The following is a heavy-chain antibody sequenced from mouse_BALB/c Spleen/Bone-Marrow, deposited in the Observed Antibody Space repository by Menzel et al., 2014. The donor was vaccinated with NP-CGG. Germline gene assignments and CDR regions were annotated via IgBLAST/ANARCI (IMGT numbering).Heavy chain of an antibody. V-gene: IGHV5-17*02. J-gene: IGHJ2*01. D-gene: IGHD1-1*01. CDR2: ISSGSSTI. CDR1: GFTFSSFG. Sequence: EVMLVESGGGLVQPGGSRKLSCAASGFTFSSFGMHWVRQAPEKGLEWVAYISSGSSTIYYTDTVKGRFTISRDNPKNTLFLQVTSLRSEDTAMYYCARRYYGSSFSYFDYWGQGTTLTVSS. CDR3: ARRYYGSSFSYFDY.